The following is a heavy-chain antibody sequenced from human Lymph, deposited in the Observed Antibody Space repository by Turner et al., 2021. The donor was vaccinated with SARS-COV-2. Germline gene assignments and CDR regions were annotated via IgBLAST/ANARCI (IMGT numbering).Heavy chain of an antibody. V-gene: IGHV3-66*01. CDR3: ARDFRGGAFDI. D-gene: IGHD3-10*01. J-gene: IGHJ3*02. Sequence: VQPVESGGGLVQPGGSLRFSCAASGITASSNCMSWVRQAPGKGLGLVSVVYAGGSTYYADSEKGRFTISRDKSKNTLYLQMNGMTAEEAAVYYCARDFRGGAFDIWGQGTMVTISS. CDR1: GITASSNC. CDR2: VYAGGST.